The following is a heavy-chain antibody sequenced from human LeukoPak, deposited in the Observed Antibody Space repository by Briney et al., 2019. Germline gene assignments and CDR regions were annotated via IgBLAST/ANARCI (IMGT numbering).Heavy chain of an antibody. Sequence: SETLSLTCAVYGGSFSGYYWSWIRQPPGRGWGGIGEINHSGSTNYNPSLKSRVTISVDTSKNQFSLKLSSVTAADTAVYYCARNYPWYNWFDPWGQGTLVTVSS. CDR3: ARNYPWYNWFDP. J-gene: IGHJ5*02. CDR2: INHSGST. CDR1: GGSFSGYY. D-gene: IGHD1-7*01. V-gene: IGHV4-34*01.